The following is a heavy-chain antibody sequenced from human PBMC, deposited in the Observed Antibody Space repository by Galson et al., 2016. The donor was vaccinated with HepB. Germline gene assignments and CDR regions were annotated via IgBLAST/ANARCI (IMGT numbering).Heavy chain of an antibody. D-gene: IGHD6-13*01. V-gene: IGHV3-48*01. CDR1: GFTLSTYS. J-gene: IGHJ3*02. CDR3: AREAIAAAGTHDAFDI. CDR2: MSSSGTSV. Sequence: SLRLSCAASGFTLSTYSMNWFRQAPGKGLEWVSYMSSSGTSVYYTDSVKGRFTISRDNPKNTVYLQMNSLRAEDTAVYYCAREAIAAAGTHDAFDIWGQGTMVTVCS.